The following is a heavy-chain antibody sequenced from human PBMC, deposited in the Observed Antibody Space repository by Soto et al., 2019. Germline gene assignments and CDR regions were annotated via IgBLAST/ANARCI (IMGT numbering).Heavy chain of an antibody. Sequence: QVQLVESGGGVVQPGRSLRLSCAASGFTFSSYAMHWVRQAPGKGLEWVAVISYDGSNKYYADSVKGRFTISRDNSKNTLHLQMNSLRAEDTAVYYCAREVSSVAYYYGMDVWGQGTTVTVFS. J-gene: IGHJ6*02. CDR3: AREVSSVAYYYGMDV. CDR2: ISYDGSNK. V-gene: IGHV3-30-3*01. D-gene: IGHD2-15*01. CDR1: GFTFSSYA.